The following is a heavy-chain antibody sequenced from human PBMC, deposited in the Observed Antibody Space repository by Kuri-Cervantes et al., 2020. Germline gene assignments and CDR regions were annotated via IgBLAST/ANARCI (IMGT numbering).Heavy chain of an antibody. V-gene: IGHV1-46*01. CDR1: GYTFTNFY. J-gene: IGHJ6*02. CDR3: ARAAMGSIEFTMVRGGPRFSNYYYYGMDV. CDR2: INPSGGTT. D-gene: IGHD3-10*01. Sequence: ASVKVSCKASGYTFTNFYMHWVRQAPGQGLEWMGIINPSGGTTSYAQKFQGRVTMSRDTSTSTFYMELSSLRSEDTAVYYCARAAMGSIEFTMVRGGPRFSNYYYYGMDVWGQGTTVTVSS.